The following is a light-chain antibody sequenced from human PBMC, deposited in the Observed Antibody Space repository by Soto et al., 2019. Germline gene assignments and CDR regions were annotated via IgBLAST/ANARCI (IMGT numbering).Light chain of an antibody. CDR3: QQLHSYPIT. V-gene: IGKV1-9*01. CDR1: QAISSY. J-gene: IGKJ5*01. CDR2: AAS. Sequence: DIQLTQSPPFLSASVGDRVTITCRASQAISSYFAWYQQKPGTAPKLLIYAASTLQSGVPPRFSGRGSGTEFSLTISSLQPEDFATYYCQQLHSYPITFGQGTRLEIE.